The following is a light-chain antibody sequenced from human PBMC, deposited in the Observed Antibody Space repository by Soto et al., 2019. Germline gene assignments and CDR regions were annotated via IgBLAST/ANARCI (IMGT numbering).Light chain of an antibody. CDR2: LGS. Sequence: EIVLTQSPISLSVSPGEPASISCRSSQSLTHSSGYNYLDWYLLKSGQPPQLVIYLGSNRGSGVPDRFSGSGSGTHFTLTISRVETEDAGVYFCMQTLQTLITFGQGTRLEIQ. CDR1: QSLTHSSGYNY. V-gene: IGKV2-28*01. CDR3: MQTLQTLIT. J-gene: IGKJ5*01.